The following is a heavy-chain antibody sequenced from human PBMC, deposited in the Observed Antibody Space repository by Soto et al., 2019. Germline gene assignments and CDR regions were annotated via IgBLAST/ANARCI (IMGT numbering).Heavy chain of an antibody. CDR3: ARDMYGDPGY. CDR1: GYTFTSYG. CDR2: ISADNGNT. Sequence: QVQLVQSGAEVKKPGASVKVSCKASGYTFTSYGIGWLRQAPGQGLEWRGGISADNGNTNNEQKLKGRVTMTTDTSTSTAYMELRSLRSDDTAVYYCARDMYGDPGYWGQGTLVTVSS. J-gene: IGHJ4*02. D-gene: IGHD4-17*01. V-gene: IGHV1-18*01.